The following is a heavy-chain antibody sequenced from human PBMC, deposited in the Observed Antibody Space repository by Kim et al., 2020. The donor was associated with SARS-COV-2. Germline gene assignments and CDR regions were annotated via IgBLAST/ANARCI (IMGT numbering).Heavy chain of an antibody. J-gene: IGHJ3*02. D-gene: IGHD2-2*01. Sequence: SVKVSCKASGGTFSSYAISWVRQAPGQGLEWMGGIITIFGTANYAQKFQGRVTITADESTSTAYMELSSLRSEDTAVYYCARTRDIVVVPAASYDAFDIWGQGTMVTVSS. CDR3: ARTRDIVVVPAASYDAFDI. CDR2: IITIFGTA. CDR1: GGTFSSYA. V-gene: IGHV1-69*13.